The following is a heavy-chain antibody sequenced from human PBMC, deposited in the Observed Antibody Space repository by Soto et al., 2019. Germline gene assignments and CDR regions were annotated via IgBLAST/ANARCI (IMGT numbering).Heavy chain of an antibody. Sequence: QVQLVESGGGVGQPGRSLRLSCAASGFTFRDHAMHWVRQAPGKGREWLAIIWNDGSNKYYAGSVQGRFTISRDNSKNTVYLQMTTLRARDMAVYYCARALFPDLDIYAMAVWGRGTTVTVSS. CDR3: ARALFPDLDIYAMAV. CDR2: IWNDGSNK. V-gene: IGHV3-33*01. D-gene: IGHD1-1*01. J-gene: IGHJ6*04. CDR1: GFTFRDHA.